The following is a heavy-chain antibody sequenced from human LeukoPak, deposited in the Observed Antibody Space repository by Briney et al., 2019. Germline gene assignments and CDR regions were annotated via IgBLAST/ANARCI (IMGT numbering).Heavy chain of an antibody. CDR1: GGSISSYY. CDR2: IYTSGST. CDR3: ARDRKYCSSTSCYYYYYMDV. V-gene: IGHV4-4*07. J-gene: IGHJ6*03. Sequence: SETLSLTCTISGGSISSYYWSWIRQPAGKGLEWIGRIYTSGSTNYNPSLKGRVTMSVDTSKNQFSMKMSSVAAADTAVYYCARDRKYCSSTSCYYYYYMDVWGKGTTVTVSS. D-gene: IGHD2-2*01.